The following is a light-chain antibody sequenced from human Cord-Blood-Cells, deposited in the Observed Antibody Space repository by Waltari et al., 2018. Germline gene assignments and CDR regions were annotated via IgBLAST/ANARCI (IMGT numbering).Light chain of an antibody. CDR3: QQYNNWPRT. J-gene: IGKJ1*01. CDR1: PSVSSN. Sequence: EIVMTQSPATLSVSPGERATLSCRASPSVSSNLAWYPQKPGQAPRLLIYGASTRATCIPARFSGSGSGTEFTLTISSLQSEDFAVYYCQQYNNWPRTFGQGTKVEIK. V-gene: IGKV3-15*01. CDR2: GAS.